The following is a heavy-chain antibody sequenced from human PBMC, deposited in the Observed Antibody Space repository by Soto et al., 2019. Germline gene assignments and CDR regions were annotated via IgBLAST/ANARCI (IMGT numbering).Heavy chain of an antibody. CDR1: GGTFSIYA. J-gene: IGHJ6*02. Sequence: ASVKVSCKASGGTFSIYAISWVRQSPGQGLEWMGGIIPIFGTANYAQKFQGRVTITADESTSTAYMELSSLRSEDTAVYYCARLRSYYDSSGYRYYYYYGMDVWGQGTTVTLSS. V-gene: IGHV1-69*13. CDR2: IIPIFGTA. CDR3: ARLRSYYDSSGYRYYYYYGMDV. D-gene: IGHD3-22*01.